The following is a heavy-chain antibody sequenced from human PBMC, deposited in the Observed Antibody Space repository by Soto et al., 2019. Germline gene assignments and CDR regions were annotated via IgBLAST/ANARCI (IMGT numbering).Heavy chain of an antibody. D-gene: IGHD1-7*01. J-gene: IGHJ1*01. CDR1: GFTFSSYG. V-gene: IGHV3-30*18. CDR3: AKDRNWNFAEYFQH. Sequence: QVQLVESGGGVVQPGRSLRLSCAASGFTFSSYGMHWVRQAPGKGLEWVAVISYDGSNKYYADSVKGRFTIYRDNSKNTLYLQMNSLRAEDTAVYYCAKDRNWNFAEYFQHWGQGTLVTVSS. CDR2: ISYDGSNK.